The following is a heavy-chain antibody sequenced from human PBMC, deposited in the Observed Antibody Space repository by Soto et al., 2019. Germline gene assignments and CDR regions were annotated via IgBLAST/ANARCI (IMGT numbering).Heavy chain of an antibody. CDR2: IDPSDSYT. V-gene: IGHV5-10-1*01. CDR3: ASLRGGWYYYSYGMVI. J-gene: IGHJ6*02. CDR1: GYSFTSYW. D-gene: IGHD2-15*01. Sequence: PGDSLKISCKGSGYSFTSYWISWVRQMPGKGLEWMGRIDPSDSYTNYSPSFQGHVTISADKSISTAYLQWSSLKASDTAMYYCASLRGGWYYYSYGMVIWDPGTMLTVFS.